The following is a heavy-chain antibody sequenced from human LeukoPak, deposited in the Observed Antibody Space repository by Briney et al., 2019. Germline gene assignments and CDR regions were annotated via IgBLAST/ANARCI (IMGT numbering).Heavy chain of an antibody. J-gene: IGHJ5*02. CDR2: IYRGPA. Sequence: PSQTLSLTCTVSGYAIISGGFSWNWIRQPPGKGLEWIGCIYRGPAHYNPSLKSRFTISVDRPKNQFFLNVTSLTAADTAVYYCARSRQATGLFSSWGQGTLVTVSS. CDR1: GYAIISGGFS. V-gene: IGHV4-30-2*01. CDR3: ARSRQATGLFSS. D-gene: IGHD2-2*01.